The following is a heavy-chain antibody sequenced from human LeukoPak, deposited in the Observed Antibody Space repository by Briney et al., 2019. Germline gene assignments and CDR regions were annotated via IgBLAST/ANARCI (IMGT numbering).Heavy chain of an antibody. Sequence: SQTLSLTCAVSGGSISSGGYSWSWLRQPPGKGLEWIGYIYHSGSTYYNPSLKSRVTISVDRSKNQFSLKLSSVTAADTAVYYCARGSIAVDYWGQGTLVTVSS. D-gene: IGHD6-19*01. CDR3: ARGSIAVDY. V-gene: IGHV4-30-2*01. CDR2: IYHSGST. CDR1: GGSISSGGYS. J-gene: IGHJ4*02.